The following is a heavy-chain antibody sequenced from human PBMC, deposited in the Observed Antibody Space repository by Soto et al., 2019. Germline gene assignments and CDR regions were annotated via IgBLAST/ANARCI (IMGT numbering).Heavy chain of an antibody. CDR2: IYYSGST. J-gene: IGHJ3*02. V-gene: IGHV4-31*03. CDR3: ARARLRAVYAFDI. CDR1: GGSVSSGAYY. D-gene: IGHD5-12*01. Sequence: SETLSLTCTVSGGSVSSGAYYWTWIRQRPGKGLEWIGYIYYSGSTYYSPSLKSRLSISLDTSKNQFSLRLSSVTAADTAMYYCARARLRAVYAFDIWGKGTMVTVSS.